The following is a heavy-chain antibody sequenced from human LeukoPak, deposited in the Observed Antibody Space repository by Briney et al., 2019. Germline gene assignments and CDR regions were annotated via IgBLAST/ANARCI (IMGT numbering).Heavy chain of an antibody. J-gene: IGHJ4*02. CDR1: RFTFSNYE. Sequence: PGGSLRLSCAASRFTFSNYEMNWVRQAPGRGLEWVSYISSSGSPIYYADSVKGRFTISRDNAKNSLYLQMNSLRVEDTAVYYCARGSWSAADTNIDYWGQGTLVTVSS. V-gene: IGHV3-48*03. CDR2: ISSSGSPI. CDR3: ARGSWSAADTNIDY. D-gene: IGHD6-13*01.